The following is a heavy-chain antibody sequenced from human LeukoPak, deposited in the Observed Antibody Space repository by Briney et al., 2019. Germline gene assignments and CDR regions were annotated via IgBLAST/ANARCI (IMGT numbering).Heavy chain of an antibody. CDR1: GFTFSSYW. J-gene: IGHJ4*02. CDR2: INSDGSVT. Sequence: GGSLRLSCAASGFTFSSYWMHWVRQAPGKGLVWVSRINSDGSVTTYADSVKGRFTISRDNAKNMLYLQMNSLRAEDTAVYYCVRNLDFWGDSEAYWGQGTLVTVS. CDR3: VRNLDFWGDSEAY. D-gene: IGHD3-3*01. V-gene: IGHV3-74*01.